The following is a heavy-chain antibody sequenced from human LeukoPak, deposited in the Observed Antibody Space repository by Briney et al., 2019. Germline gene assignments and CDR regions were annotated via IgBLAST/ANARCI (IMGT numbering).Heavy chain of an antibody. CDR1: GFTFSSYE. V-gene: IGHV3-48*03. CDR2: ISSSGSTI. J-gene: IGHJ4*02. Sequence: GGSLRLSCAASGFTFSSYEMNWVRQAPGKGLEWVSYISSSGSTIYYADSMKGRFTISRDNAKNSLYLQMNSLRAEDTAVYYCARVAAAGLFDYWGQGTLVTVSS. D-gene: IGHD6-13*01. CDR3: ARVAAAGLFDY.